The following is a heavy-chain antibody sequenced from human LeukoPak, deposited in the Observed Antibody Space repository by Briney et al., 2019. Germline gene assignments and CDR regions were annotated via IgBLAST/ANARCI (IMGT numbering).Heavy chain of an antibody. V-gene: IGHV3-9*01. CDR1: GFTFDDYA. D-gene: IGHD3-10*01. Sequence: GGSLRLSCAASGFTFDDYAMHWVRQAPGKGLEWVSGISWNSGSIGYADSVKGRFTISRDNAKNSLYLQMNSLRAEDTALYYCAKGKLGGAPLRYGSGSYFDYWGQGTLVTVSS. CDR3: AKGKLGGAPLRYGSGSYFDY. CDR2: ISWNSGSI. J-gene: IGHJ4*02.